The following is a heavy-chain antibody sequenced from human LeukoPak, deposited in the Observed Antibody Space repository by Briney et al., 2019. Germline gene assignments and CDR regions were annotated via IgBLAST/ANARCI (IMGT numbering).Heavy chain of an antibody. J-gene: IGHJ4*02. V-gene: IGHV4-39*07. Sequence: SETLSLTCTVSGGSISSSSYYWGWIRQPPGKGLEWIGSIYHSGSTYYNPSLKSRVTISVDTSKNQFSLKLSSVTAADTAVYYCAREGTHYDYVWGSYRPVDYWGQGTLVTVSS. CDR2: IYHSGST. CDR3: AREGTHYDYVWGSYRPVDY. CDR1: GGSISSSSYY. D-gene: IGHD3-16*02.